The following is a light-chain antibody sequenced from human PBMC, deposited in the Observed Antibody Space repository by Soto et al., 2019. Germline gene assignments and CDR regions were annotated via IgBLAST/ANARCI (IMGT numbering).Light chain of an antibody. V-gene: IGLV2-14*01. CDR2: EVS. CDR1: RSDVGGYNY. Sequence: QSALTQPASVSGSPGQSITISCTGTRSDVGGYNYVSWYQPHPGKAPKVMIYEVSNRPSGVSNRFSGSKSGNTASLTISGLQADDEADYYCSSYTSSNTLVFGGGTKVTVL. J-gene: IGLJ2*01. CDR3: SSYTSSNTLV.